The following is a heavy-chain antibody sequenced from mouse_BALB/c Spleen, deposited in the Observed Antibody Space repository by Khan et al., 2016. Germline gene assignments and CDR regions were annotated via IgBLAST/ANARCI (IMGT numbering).Heavy chain of an antibody. CDR3: APSDYDYAMDY. Sequence: EVELVESGGGLVQTGGSRKLSCAASGFTFSYFGMHWIRQAPEKGLEWVAYISSDSTTIYYADTVRGRFTISSDNPKNTLFLQMTSLMSEDTAMHYCAPSDYDYAMDYWGHGTSVTVSS. CDR1: GFTFSYFG. J-gene: IGHJ4*01. CDR2: ISSDSTTI. D-gene: IGHD2-4*01. V-gene: IGHV5-17*02.